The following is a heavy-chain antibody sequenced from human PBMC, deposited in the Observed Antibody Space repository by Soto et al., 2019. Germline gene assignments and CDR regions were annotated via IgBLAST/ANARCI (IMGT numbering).Heavy chain of an antibody. CDR3: ARDKRDSSGWFLFDY. V-gene: IGHV4-59*01. J-gene: IGHJ4*02. CDR1: AGSIVNYY. CDR2: VHYTGST. Sequence: SETLSLTCTVSAGSIVNYYGSWIRQPPGKGLDWIGYVHYTGSTNYNPSLKSRVTISVDTSKNQFSLKLSSVTAADTAVYYCARDKRDSSGWFLFDYWGQGTLVTVSS. D-gene: IGHD6-19*01.